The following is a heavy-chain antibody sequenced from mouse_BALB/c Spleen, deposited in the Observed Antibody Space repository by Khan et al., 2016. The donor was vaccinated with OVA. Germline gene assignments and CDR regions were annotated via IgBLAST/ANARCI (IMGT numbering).Heavy chain of an antibody. CDR1: GYTFTNYW. CDR2: TYPGGGYT. V-gene: IGHV1-63*02. D-gene: IGHD3-1*01. CDR3: ARRGAGRATWDDVDY. Sequence: VQLQQSGAELVRPGNSVKMSCKAAGYTFTNYWIGWVKQRPGHGLEWIGDTYPGGGYTNYNEKFKGQVTLTADTSPSPAYMQLSGLTAGDSAIYSCARRGAGRATWDDVDYWGQGTTLPVSS. J-gene: IGHJ2*01.